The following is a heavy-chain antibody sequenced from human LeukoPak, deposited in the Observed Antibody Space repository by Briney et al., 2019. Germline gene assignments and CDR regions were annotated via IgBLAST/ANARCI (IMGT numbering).Heavy chain of an antibody. Sequence: GGSLRLSCAASGFTFSSYGMPWVRQAPGKGLEWVAVIWYDGSNKYYADSVKGRFTISRDNSKNTLYLQMNSLRAEDTAVYYCARDSKIYGFDYWGQGTLVTVSS. CDR3: ARDSKIYGFDY. V-gene: IGHV3-33*01. J-gene: IGHJ4*02. CDR1: GFTFSSYG. D-gene: IGHD4-17*01. CDR2: IWYDGSNK.